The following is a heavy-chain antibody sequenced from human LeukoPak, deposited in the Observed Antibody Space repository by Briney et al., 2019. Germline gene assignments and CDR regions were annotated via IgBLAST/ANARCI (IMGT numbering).Heavy chain of an antibody. CDR2: ISYDGSNK. D-gene: IGHD3-3*01. Sequence: GGSLRLSCAASGFTFSSYAMHWVRQAPGKGLEWVAVISYDGSNKYYADSVKGRFTISRDNSKNTLYLQMNSPRAEDTAVYYCARDPSDPDFWSGPFYGMDVWGQGTTVTVSS. CDR3: ARDPSDPDFWSGPFYGMDV. CDR1: GFTFSSYA. V-gene: IGHV3-30*04. J-gene: IGHJ6*02.